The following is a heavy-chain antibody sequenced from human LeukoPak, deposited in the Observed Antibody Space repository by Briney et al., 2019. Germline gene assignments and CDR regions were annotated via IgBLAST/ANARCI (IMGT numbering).Heavy chain of an antibody. D-gene: IGHD6-13*01. Sequence: SETLSLTCTVSGGSISSYYWSWIRQPPGKGLEWIGYIYYSGSTNYKPSLKSRVTISVDTSKNQFSLKLSSVTAADTAVYYCARGYSSSWPYYYYYMDVWGKGTTVTISS. V-gene: IGHV4-59*01. J-gene: IGHJ6*03. CDR3: ARGYSSSWPYYYYYMDV. CDR1: GGSISSYY. CDR2: IYYSGST.